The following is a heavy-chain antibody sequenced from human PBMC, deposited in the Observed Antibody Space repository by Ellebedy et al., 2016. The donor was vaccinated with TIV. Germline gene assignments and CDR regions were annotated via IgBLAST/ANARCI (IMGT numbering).Heavy chain of an antibody. V-gene: IGHV5-51*01. D-gene: IGHD6-19*01. J-gene: IGHJ4*02. Sequence: ASVKVSXKASGYSFTNHWIAWVRQMPGKGLEWVGFIYPGDSDARYRTSFEGQIIISSDKSINTAYLQWRSLRASDTAIYYCARLRDALADELDYWGQGTLVTVSS. CDR3: ARLRDALADELDY. CDR1: GYSFTNHW. CDR2: IYPGDSDA.